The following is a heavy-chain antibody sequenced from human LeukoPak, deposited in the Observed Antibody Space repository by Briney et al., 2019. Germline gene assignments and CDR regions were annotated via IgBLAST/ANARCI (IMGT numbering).Heavy chain of an antibody. D-gene: IGHD6-6*01. Sequence: PGGSLRLSCAASGFTFSSYGMHWVRQAPGKGLEWVAFIRYDGSNKYYADSVKGRFTISRDNSKNTLYLQMNSLRAEDTAVYYCAKDQGGLSEYSSSPFDYWGQGTLVTVSS. CDR2: IRYDGSNK. V-gene: IGHV3-30*02. CDR3: AKDQGGLSEYSSSPFDY. CDR1: GFTFSSYG. J-gene: IGHJ4*02.